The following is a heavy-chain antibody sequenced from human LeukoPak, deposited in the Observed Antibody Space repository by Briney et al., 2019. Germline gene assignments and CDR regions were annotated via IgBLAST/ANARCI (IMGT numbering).Heavy chain of an antibody. J-gene: IGHJ4*02. V-gene: IGHV3-53*01. CDR1: GFTVSTHY. Sequence: GGSLRLSCAASGFTVSTHYISWVRQAPGKGLEWVSVIYSGGGTYYADSVKGRFTISRDNSKNTLYLQMNSLRDEDTALHYCAKAGIGVVGYFDYWGQGTLVTVSS. D-gene: IGHD6-19*01. CDR2: IYSGGGT. CDR3: AKAGIGVVGYFDY.